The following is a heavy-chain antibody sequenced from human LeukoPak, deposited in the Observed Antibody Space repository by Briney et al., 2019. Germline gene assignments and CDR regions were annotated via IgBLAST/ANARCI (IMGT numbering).Heavy chain of an antibody. Sequence: SETLSLTCTVSGGSISSNHYYWAWIRQPPGQGLEWLGSSYYRGTTYYKPSLKRRVTISVDTPNNQFSLKLSSVTAADTAVCYCARHRDDYVWVTFRFGFGLWGQGTLVTVSS. D-gene: IGHD3-16*01. J-gene: IGHJ4*02. CDR1: GGSISSNHYY. V-gene: IGHV4-39*01. CDR2: SYYRGTT. CDR3: ARHRDDYVWVTFRFGFGL.